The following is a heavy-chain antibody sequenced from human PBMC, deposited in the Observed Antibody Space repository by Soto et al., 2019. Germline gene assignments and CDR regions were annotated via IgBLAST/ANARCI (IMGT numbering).Heavy chain of an antibody. D-gene: IGHD3-10*01. Sequence: SVKVSCKASGDTFSFYTINWVRQAPGLGLEWLGRINPILSMSNYAQYFQGRVTITADKSTSTAYMELSSLRSEDTAMYYCATNYGSGYRAFDFWGKGALVTVSS. CDR1: GDTFSFYT. CDR2: INPILSMS. CDR3: ATNYGSGYRAFDF. V-gene: IGHV1-69*02. J-gene: IGHJ4*02.